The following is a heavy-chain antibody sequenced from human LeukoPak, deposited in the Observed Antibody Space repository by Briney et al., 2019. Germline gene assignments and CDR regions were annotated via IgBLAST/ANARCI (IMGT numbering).Heavy chain of an antibody. Sequence: RASLKVSCTASGYTISELSMHWVRQAPGKGLEWMGGFDPEDGETIYAQKFQGRVIMTEDTSTDTAYMELSSLRSEDTAVYCCATREQWELLGEAFDIGGEGTMVTVSS. J-gene: IGHJ3*02. D-gene: IGHD1-26*01. CDR1: GYTISELS. CDR3: ATREQWELLGEAFDI. CDR2: FDPEDGET. V-gene: IGHV1-24*01.